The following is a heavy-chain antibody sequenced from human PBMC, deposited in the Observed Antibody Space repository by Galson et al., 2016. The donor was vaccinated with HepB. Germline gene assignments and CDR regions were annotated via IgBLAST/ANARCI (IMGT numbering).Heavy chain of an antibody. CDR2: ISPDGGNK. Sequence: SLRLSCAASGFSFSTYGMHWVRQAPGKGLEWVGVISPDGGNKYYAEYVKGRFTFSRDNTKNTLYLQMNSLRADDTAVYYCVKDSAYERSGYLLGDWGQGTLVNVSS. J-gene: IGHJ4*02. CDR1: GFSFSTYG. V-gene: IGHV3-30*18. D-gene: IGHD3-22*01. CDR3: VKDSAYERSGYLLGD.